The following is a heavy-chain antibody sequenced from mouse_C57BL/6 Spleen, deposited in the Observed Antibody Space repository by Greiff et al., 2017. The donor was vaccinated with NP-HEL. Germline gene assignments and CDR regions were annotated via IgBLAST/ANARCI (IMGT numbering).Heavy chain of an antibody. V-gene: IGHV1-22*01. CDR3: ARWGYYGSSYVY. CDR2: INPNNGGT. CDR1: GYTFTDYN. J-gene: IGHJ2*01. Sequence: EVQLQQSGPELVKPGASVKMSCKASGYTFTDYNMHWVKQSHGKSLEWIGYINPNNGGTSYNQKFKGKATLTVNKSSSTAYMELRSLTSEDSAVYYCARWGYYGSSYVYWGQGTTLTVSS. D-gene: IGHD1-1*01.